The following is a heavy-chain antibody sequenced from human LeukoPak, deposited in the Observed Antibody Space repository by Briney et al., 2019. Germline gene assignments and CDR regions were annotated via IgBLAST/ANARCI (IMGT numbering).Heavy chain of an antibody. Sequence: PSETLSLTCSVSGVSISNYYWSWIRQPPGKGLEWIGYMYYSGSTNHNPSLKSRVAMSVDTSKNQFSLRLSSVTAADTAIYYCATSPGRLQFTDWGQGTLVTVSS. CDR1: GVSISNYY. CDR3: ATSPGRLQFTD. V-gene: IGHV4-59*01. J-gene: IGHJ4*02. CDR2: MYYSGST. D-gene: IGHD5-24*01.